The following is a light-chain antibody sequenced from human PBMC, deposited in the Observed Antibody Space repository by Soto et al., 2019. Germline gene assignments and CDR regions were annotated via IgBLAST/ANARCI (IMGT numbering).Light chain of an antibody. J-gene: IGKJ5*01. V-gene: IGKV3-20*01. CDR1: QSVSSR. CDR3: QHYVERSPIT. CDR2: GAS. Sequence: SVMTQSPGTLSLSPGERATLSCRASQSVSSRLAWYQQKPGQAPRLLISGASSRATGIPDRFSGSGSGTDFTLTISRLEPEDFALYYCQHYVERSPITFGQGTRLEIK.